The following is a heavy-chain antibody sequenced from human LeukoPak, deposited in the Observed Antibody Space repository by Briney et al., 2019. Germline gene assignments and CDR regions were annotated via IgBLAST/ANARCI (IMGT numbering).Heavy chain of an antibody. J-gene: IGHJ1*01. CDR2: IDAGGGTT. Sequence: PGGSLRLSCAASGFMFRVAAMNWVRQAPGKGLEWVSRIDAGGGTTFYADSVKGRFTISRDNAKSTLSLHMNSLRAEDTAVYYFARYLLESSYNTNDSRGPGDRVSVSS. CDR3: ARYLLESSYNTNDS. CDR1: GFMFRVAA. V-gene: IGHV3-23*01. D-gene: IGHD3-10*01.